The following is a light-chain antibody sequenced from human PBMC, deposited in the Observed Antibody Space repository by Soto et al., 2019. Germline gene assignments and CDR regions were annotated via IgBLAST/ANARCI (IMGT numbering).Light chain of an antibody. CDR3: QQRSSWLT. V-gene: IGKV3D-20*02. CDR2: GAS. J-gene: IGKJ4*01. Sequence: EIVLPQSPGTLSLSPGERATLSCRASQSGSSNYLAWYQQKPGQAPRPLIYGASSRATGIPDRFSGSVSGTEFTLTISRLEPEDFAVYYCQQRSSWLTFGGGTKVEIK. CDR1: QSGSSNY.